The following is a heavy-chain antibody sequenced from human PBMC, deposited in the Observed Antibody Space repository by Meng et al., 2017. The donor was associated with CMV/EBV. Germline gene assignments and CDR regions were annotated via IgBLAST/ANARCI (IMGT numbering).Heavy chain of an antibody. D-gene: IGHD3-3*01. CDR1: GFSLSTSGVG. J-gene: IGHJ4*02. V-gene: IGHV2-5*01. Sequence: SGFSLSTSGVGVGWIRQPPGKAREWLALIYWNDDKRYSPSLKSRLTITKDTSKNQVVLTMTNMDPVDTATYYCAHSVKDFGVNHYFDYWGQGTLVTVSS. CDR3: AHSVKDFGVNHYFDY. CDR2: IYWNDDK.